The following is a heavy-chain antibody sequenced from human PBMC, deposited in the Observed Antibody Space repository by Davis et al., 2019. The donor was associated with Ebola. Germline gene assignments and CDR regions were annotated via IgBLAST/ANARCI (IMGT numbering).Heavy chain of an antibody. D-gene: IGHD3-22*01. CDR3: ARTVSSGYRDRFDM. V-gene: IGHV5-51*01. Sequence: GAFLKTFCKYSGNSLNSHWIGLDPQMPGKGAELVGILYPSDSDNRYSPPFQGQVTSSGDKSINTAYLQWSSLKAPDRGMCYCARTVSSGYRDRFDMWGQGTKVTVSS. CDR1: GNSLNSHW. CDR2: LYPSDSDN. J-gene: IGHJ3*02.